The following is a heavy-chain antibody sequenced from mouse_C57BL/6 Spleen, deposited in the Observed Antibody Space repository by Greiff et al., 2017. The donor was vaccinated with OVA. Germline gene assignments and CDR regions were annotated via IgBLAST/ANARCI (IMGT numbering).Heavy chain of an antibody. J-gene: IGHJ3*01. CDR2: IDPNSGGT. CDR1: GYTFTSYW. V-gene: IGHV1-72*01. Sequence: QVHVKQPGAELVKPGASVKLSCKASGYTFTSYWMHWVKQRPGRGLEWIGRIDPNSGGTKYNEKFKSKATLTVDKPSSTAYMQLSSLTSEDSAVYYCAREEVIYYGYDAWFAYWGQGTLVTVSA. CDR3: AREEVIYYGYDAWFAY. D-gene: IGHD2-2*01.